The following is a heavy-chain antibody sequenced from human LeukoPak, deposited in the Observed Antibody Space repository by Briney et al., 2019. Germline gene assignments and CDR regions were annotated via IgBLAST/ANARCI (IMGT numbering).Heavy chain of an antibody. D-gene: IGHD2-21*01. Sequence: GSLRLSCAASGFTFTNHAMSWVRQAPGKGLEWVAAISGSGDATKYADPVKGQFTISRDNFKNTVSLQMINLRAEDTAVYFCAKSDCGSDGCKLLNYWGQGILVTVSS. CDR3: AKSDCGSDGCKLLNY. V-gene: IGHV3-23*01. CDR2: ISGSGDAT. J-gene: IGHJ4*02. CDR1: GFTFTNHA.